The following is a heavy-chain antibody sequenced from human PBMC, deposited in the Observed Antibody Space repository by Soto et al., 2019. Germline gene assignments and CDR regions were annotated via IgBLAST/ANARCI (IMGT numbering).Heavy chain of an antibody. Sequence: QVQLVQSGAEVKKPGSSVKVSCKASGDTFISYAISWVRQAPGQGLEWMGGIIPIFGTANYAQKFQGRVTITADESTRTAYTELSSRRSEDTAVYYYARQPGVGATAELFDYWGQGTLVTVSS. CDR1: GDTFISYA. CDR2: IIPIFGTA. J-gene: IGHJ4*02. CDR3: ARQPGVGATAELFDY. D-gene: IGHD1-26*01. V-gene: IGHV1-69*01.